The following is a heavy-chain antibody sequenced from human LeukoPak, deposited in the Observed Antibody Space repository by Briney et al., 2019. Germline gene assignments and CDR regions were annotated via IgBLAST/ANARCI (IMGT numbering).Heavy chain of an antibody. CDR3: ARERTLLSYYGMDV. Sequence: GGSLRLSCAASGFTVSSNHMSWVRQAPGKGLEWVSVIYSGGSTYYADSVKGRFTISRDNSKNTLYLQMNSLRAEDTAVYYCARERTLLSYYGMDVWGQGTTVTVSS. J-gene: IGHJ6*02. CDR1: GFTVSSNH. D-gene: IGHD1-1*01. CDR2: IYSGGST. V-gene: IGHV3-53*01.